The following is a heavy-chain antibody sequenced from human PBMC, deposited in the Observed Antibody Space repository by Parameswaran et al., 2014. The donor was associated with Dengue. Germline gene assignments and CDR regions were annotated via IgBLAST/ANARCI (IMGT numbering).Heavy chain of an antibody. CDR2: IYPGDSNT. J-gene: IGHJ4*02. CDR1: GFRFPNYW. Sequence: GSLRLSCEASGFRFPNYWIGWVRQMPGKGLEWMGLIYPGDSNTRYSPSFQALVTISADKSIRTAYLYWSSLKASDSAMYYCASTETYDSGRRPIFDFDHWGQGTLVTVSS. D-gene: IGHD3-10*01. CDR3: ASTETYDSGRRPIFDFDH. V-gene: IGHV5-51*01.